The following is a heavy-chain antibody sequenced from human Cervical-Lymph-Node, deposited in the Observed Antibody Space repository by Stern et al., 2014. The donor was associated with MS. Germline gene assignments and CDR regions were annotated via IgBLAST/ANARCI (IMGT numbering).Heavy chain of an antibody. CDR2: SITIFGTA. CDR3: ARLQLWQIYYYYGMVF. Sequence: QDQLVQSGAEVKKPGSSVXVSCKASGGTFSSYAISWVRQAHGQGLEWKGGSITIFGTAHYAQKFQVRVTLTAAESTRPAVMELSSLRSEYTAVDYCARLQLWQIYYYYGMVFWVQGTTVPVSS. V-gene: IGHV1-69*12. J-gene: IGHJ6*02. CDR1: GGTFSSYA. D-gene: IGHD5-18*01.